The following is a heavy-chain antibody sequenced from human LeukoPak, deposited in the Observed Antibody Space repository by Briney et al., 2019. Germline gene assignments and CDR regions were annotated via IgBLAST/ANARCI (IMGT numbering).Heavy chain of an antibody. J-gene: IGHJ4*02. CDR1: GLTFSSYA. D-gene: IGHD1-26*01. Sequence: PGRSLRLSCAASGLTFSSYAMHWVRQAPGKGLEWVAVISYDGSNKYYADSVKGRFTISRDNSKNTLYLQMNSLRAEDTAVYYCASRLSESYNYWGQGTLVTVSS. V-gene: IGHV3-30-3*01. CDR2: ISYDGSNK. CDR3: ASRLSESYNY.